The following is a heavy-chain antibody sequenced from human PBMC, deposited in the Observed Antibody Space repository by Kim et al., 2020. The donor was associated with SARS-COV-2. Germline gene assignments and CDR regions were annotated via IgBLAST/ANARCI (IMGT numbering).Heavy chain of an antibody. V-gene: IGHV5-10-1*01. D-gene: IGHD3-22*01. Sequence: GESLKISCKGSGYSFTSYWISWVRQMPGKGLEWMGRIDPTDSYTNYSPSFQGHVTISAGKSISTAYLQWSSLKASDTAMYYCARQWGDYYDSSGSPWGQGTLVTVSS. CDR2: IDPTDSYT. J-gene: IGHJ5*02. CDR1: GYSFTSYW. CDR3: ARQWGDYYDSSGSP.